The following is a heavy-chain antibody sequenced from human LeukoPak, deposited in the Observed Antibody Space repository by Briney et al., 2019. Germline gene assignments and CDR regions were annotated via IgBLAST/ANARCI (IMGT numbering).Heavy chain of an antibody. J-gene: IGHJ4*02. CDR1: GFTFDDYA. CDR2: ISWNSGSI. D-gene: IGHD6-13*01. V-gene: IGHV3-9*01. CDR3: AKSRGGGIAAATAYFDY. Sequence: GGSLRLSCAASGFTFDDYAMHWVRQAPGKGLEWASGISWNSGSIGYADSVKGRFTISRDNAKNSLYLQMNSLRAEDTALYYCAKSRGGGIAAATAYFDYWGQGTLVTVSS.